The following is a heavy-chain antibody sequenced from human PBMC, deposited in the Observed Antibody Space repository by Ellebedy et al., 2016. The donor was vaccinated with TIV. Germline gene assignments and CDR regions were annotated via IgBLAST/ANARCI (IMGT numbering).Heavy chain of an antibody. CDR2: IRSRANNYAT. CDR3: AKLSGVLSWYADY. CDR1: GFTFSASA. J-gene: IGHJ4*02. V-gene: IGHV3-73*01. Sequence: PGGSLRLSCAASGFTFSASAMHWVRQASGKGLEWVGRIRSRANNYATAYAASVRGRFTVSRDDSKNTAYLQMNSLRADDTAIYYCAKLSGVLSWYADYWGLGTLVTVSS. D-gene: IGHD6-13*01.